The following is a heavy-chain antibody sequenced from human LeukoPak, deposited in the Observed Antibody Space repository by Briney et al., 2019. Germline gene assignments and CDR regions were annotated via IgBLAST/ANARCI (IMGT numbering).Heavy chain of an antibody. J-gene: IGHJ4*02. D-gene: IGHD4-11*01. CDR3: ARGLSNGGKYRGFFDY. Sequence: PSETLSLTCAVYRVSLSGFYWSWIRRPPGKGLEWIGEINHSGTTNYSPSLKSRVIISTDTTKNQFSVRLMSVTTSHTIVYHCARGLSNGGKYRGFFDYWGQGTLVAVSS. CDR1: RVSLSGFY. V-gene: IGHV4-34*01. CDR2: INHSGTT.